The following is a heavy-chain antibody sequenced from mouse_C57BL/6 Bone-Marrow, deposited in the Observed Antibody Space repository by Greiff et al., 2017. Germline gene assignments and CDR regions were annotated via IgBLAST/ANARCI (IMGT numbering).Heavy chain of an antibody. CDR3: ARDYYGYYAVGFAY. J-gene: IGHJ3*01. V-gene: IGHV1-55*01. CDR1: GYTFTSYW. Sequence: QVQLQQPGAELVKPGASVKMSCKASGYTFTSYWITWVKQRPGQGLEWIGNIYPGSGSTNYNEKFKSKATLTVDTSSSTAYMQLSSLTSEDSAVYYCARDYYGYYAVGFAYWGQGTLVTVSA. D-gene: IGHD2-3*01. CDR2: IYPGSGST.